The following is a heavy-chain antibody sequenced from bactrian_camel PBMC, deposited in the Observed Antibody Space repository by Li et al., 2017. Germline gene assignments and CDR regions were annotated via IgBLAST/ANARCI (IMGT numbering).Heavy chain of an antibody. V-gene: IGHV3S63*01. D-gene: IGHD4*01. J-gene: IGHJ6*01. CDR3: GTDLQSRCLYNSEYEPDDLGY. CDR1: EWKYKHSDMYC. CDR2: VSTRTGST. Sequence: VQLVESGGGSVQAGGSLRLSCVFSEWKYKHSDMYCMGWFRQAPGKEREGVAAVSTRTGSTYYSDSVKGRFTISRDHAKNTVFLQMSNLKAEDTAMYYCGTDLQSRCLYNSEYEPDDLGYWGQGTQVTVS.